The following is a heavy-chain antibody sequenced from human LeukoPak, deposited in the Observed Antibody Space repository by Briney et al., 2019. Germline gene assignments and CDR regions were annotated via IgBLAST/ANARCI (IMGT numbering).Heavy chain of an antibody. J-gene: IGHJ5*02. Sequence: GASVKVSCKASDYTYTSYGISWVRQAPGQGLEWMGWISGYNGNTNYAQKFQARVTMTTDTSTTTAYMVLRSLRSDDTAVYYCARDGTPGTTFRFDPWGQGTLVIVSS. D-gene: IGHD1-1*01. CDR3: ARDGTPGTTFRFDP. V-gene: IGHV1-18*01. CDR1: DYTYTSYG. CDR2: ISGYNGNT.